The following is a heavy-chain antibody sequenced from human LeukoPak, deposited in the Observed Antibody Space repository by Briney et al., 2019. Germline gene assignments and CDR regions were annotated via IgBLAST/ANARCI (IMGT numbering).Heavy chain of an antibody. CDR1: GGSISSYY. Sequence: PSETLSLTCTVSGGSISSYYWSWIRQPPGKGLEWIGYIYYSGSTNYNPSLKSRVTISVDTSKNQFSLKLSSVTAADTAVYYCARGERTHLPLDLWGRGTLVTVSS. D-gene: IGHD1-1*01. J-gene: IGHJ2*01. CDR3: ARGERTHLPLDL. CDR2: IYYSGST. V-gene: IGHV4-59*01.